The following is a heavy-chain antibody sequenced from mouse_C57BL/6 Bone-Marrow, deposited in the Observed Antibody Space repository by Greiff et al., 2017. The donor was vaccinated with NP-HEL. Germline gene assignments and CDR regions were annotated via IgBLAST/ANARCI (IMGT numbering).Heavy chain of an antibody. V-gene: IGHV7-3*01. CDR2: IRHKANGYTT. CDR3: ARYGGSFAY. Sequence: EVQRVESGGGLVQPGGSLSLSCAASGFTFTDYYMSWVRQPPGKALEWLGFIRHKANGYTTEYSASVKGRFTISRDNSQSILYLQMNALRAEDSATYYCARYGGSFAYWGQGTLVTVSA. CDR1: GFTFTDYY. J-gene: IGHJ3*01.